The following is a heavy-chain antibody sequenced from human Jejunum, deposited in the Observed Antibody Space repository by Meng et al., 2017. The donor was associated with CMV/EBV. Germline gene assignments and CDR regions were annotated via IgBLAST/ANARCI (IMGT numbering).Heavy chain of an antibody. V-gene: IGHV1-18*01. D-gene: IGHD6-6*01. J-gene: IGHJ4*02. CDR1: GYTCTSYV. CDR2: INAYNGNT. Sequence: SGYTCTSYVISWLRQAPGQGLEWMGWINAYNGNTNYAQKLEGRVTMPTATSTSTAYMELRRLRSDDTAVYYCARGRVSYSSSSSSAYWGQGTLVTVSS. CDR3: ARGRVSYSSSSSSAY.